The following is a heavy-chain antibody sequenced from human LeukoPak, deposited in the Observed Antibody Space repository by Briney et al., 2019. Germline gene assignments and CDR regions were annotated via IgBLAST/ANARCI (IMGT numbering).Heavy chain of an antibody. V-gene: IGHV1-18*01. Sequence: ASVKVSCKASGYTFTNYGISWVRQAPGQGLEWMGWISAYTGNTNYAQNFQGRVTMTTDTSTSTAFMELRSLRSEDTAVYYCARSYDGFDYWGQGTLVTVSS. D-gene: IGHD3-22*01. CDR3: ARSYDGFDY. CDR1: GYTFTNYG. J-gene: IGHJ4*02. CDR2: ISAYTGNT.